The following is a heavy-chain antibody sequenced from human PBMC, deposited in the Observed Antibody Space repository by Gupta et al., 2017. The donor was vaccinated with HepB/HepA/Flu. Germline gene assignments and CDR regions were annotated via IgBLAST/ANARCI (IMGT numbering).Heavy chain of an antibody. D-gene: IGHD3-3*01. CDR3: ARAGFDSWSNNWFDP. CDR1: GFTVTTYA. V-gene: IGHV3-21*01. CDR2: IDSSGNYM. Sequence: QLVESGGGLVKPGGSLRLSCAASGFTVTTYAMTWVRQAPGKGLEGVSSIDSSGNYMYYADSVKGRFTISRDSANNSVYLHMNSLRAGDTAVYYCARAGFDSWSNNWFDPWGKGTLVTVSS. J-gene: IGHJ5*02.